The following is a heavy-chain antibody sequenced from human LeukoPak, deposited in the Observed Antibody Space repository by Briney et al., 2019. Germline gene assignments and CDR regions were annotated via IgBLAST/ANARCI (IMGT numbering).Heavy chain of an antibody. CDR2: INHSGST. Sequence: PSETLSLTCAVYGGSFSGYNWSWIRQPPGKGLEWIGEINHSGSTNYNPSLKSRVTISVDTSKNQFSLRLISVTAADTAVYYCATLRYCSSGSCFNAFDIWGQATIVSVSS. D-gene: IGHD2-15*01. V-gene: IGHV4-34*01. J-gene: IGHJ3*02. CDR1: GGSFSGYN. CDR3: ATLRYCSSGSCFNAFDI.